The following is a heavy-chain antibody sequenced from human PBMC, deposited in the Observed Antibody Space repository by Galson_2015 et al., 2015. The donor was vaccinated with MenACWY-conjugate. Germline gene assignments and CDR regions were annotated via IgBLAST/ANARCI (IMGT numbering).Heavy chain of an antibody. J-gene: IGHJ5*02. Sequence: SVKVSCKASGSTFSNYAMHWLRQAPGQRLEYMGWLNVGSGTTRSSQRFQDRVTIITDTSANTAYMELSSLTSEDTAVYFCARALLGSGYDYFDPWGQGTLVPVSS. D-gene: IGHD5-18*01. CDR1: GSTFSNYA. CDR3: ARALLGSGYDYFDP. CDR2: LNVGSGTT. V-gene: IGHV1-3*01.